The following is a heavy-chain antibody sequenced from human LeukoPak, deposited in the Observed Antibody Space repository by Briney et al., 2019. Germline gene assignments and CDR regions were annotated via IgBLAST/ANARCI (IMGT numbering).Heavy chain of an antibody. V-gene: IGHV1-18*01. D-gene: IGHD3-10*01. CDR1: GYTFTSYG. J-gene: IGHJ6*02. CDR3: ARDPYYGSGSYYNGYYYYGMDV. CDR2: ISAYNGNT. Sequence: GASVKVSCKASGYTFTSYGISWVRQAPGQGLEWMGWISAYNGNTNYAQKLQGRVTMTTDTSTSTAYMELRSLRSDDTAVYYCARDPYYGSGSYYNGYYYYGMDVWGQGTTVTVSS.